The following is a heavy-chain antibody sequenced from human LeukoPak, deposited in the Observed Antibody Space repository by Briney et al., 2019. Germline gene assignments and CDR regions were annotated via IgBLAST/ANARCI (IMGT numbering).Heavy chain of an antibody. CDR3: ARRVTGRYCSGGSCYPNWFDP. CDR1: GGSISSYY. CDR2: IYYSGST. J-gene: IGHJ5*02. V-gene: IGHV4-59*08. D-gene: IGHD2-15*01. Sequence: SETLSLTCTVSGGSISSYYWSWIRQPAGKGLEWIGYIYYSGSTNYNPSLKSRVTISVDTSKNQFSLKLSSVTAADTAVYYCARRVTGRYCSGGSCYPNWFDPWGQGTLVTVSS.